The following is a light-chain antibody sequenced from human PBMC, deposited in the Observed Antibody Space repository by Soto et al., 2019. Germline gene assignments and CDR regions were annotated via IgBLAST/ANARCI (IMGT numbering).Light chain of an antibody. CDR2: GAS. V-gene: IGKV3-20*01. CDR1: QSVSSSY. Sequence: EIVLTQSPGTLSLSPGERATLSCRASQSVSSSYLAWHQQKPGQAPRLLIYGASSRATGIPDRFSGSGSGTDFTLTISRLEPEDFAVYYCPQFGSSPLFTFGPGTKVDVK. J-gene: IGKJ3*01. CDR3: PQFGSSPLFT.